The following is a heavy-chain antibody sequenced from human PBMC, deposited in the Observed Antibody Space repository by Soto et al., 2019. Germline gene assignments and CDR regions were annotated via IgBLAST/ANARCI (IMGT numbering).Heavy chain of an antibody. CDR2: IDPSDSYT. CDR3: ARHRDYFSGMDV. Sequence: GESLKISCKGSGYSLTSHWINWVRQMPGNGLEWMGRIDPSDSYTNYSPSFQGHVTISVDKSISTAYLQWSSLKASDTAMYYCARHRDYFSGMDVWGQGTTVTVSS. D-gene: IGHD3-3*01. V-gene: IGHV5-10-1*01. J-gene: IGHJ6*02. CDR1: GYSLTSHW.